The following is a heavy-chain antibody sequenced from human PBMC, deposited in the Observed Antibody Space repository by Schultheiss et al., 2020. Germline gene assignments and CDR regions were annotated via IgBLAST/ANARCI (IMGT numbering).Heavy chain of an antibody. J-gene: IGHJ3*02. CDR1: GGSISSGDYY. D-gene: IGHD3-3*01. CDR2: IYYSGST. Sequence: SETLSLTCTVSGGSISSGDYYWSWIRQPPGKGLEWIGYIYYSGSTYYNPSLKSRVTISVDTSKNQFSLKLSSVTAADTAVYYCARTYYDFWSGYYIPGGDAFDIWGQGTMVTVSS. CDR3: ARTYYDFWSGYYIPGGDAFDI. V-gene: IGHV4-30-4*01.